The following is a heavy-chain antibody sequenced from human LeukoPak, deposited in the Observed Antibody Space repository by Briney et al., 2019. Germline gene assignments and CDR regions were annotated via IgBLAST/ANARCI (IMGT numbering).Heavy chain of an antibody. J-gene: IGHJ3*02. CDR1: KFTFSSYA. CDR3: AKVGTDAFDI. V-gene: IGHV3-23*01. Sequence: PGGSLRLSCAASKFTFSSYAMSWVRQAPGKGLEWVSAVSGSGDSTYYADSVKGRFTISRDNSKNTLYLQMNSLRAEDTAVYYCAKVGTDAFDIWGQGTMVTVSS. CDR2: VSGSGDST. D-gene: IGHD1-1*01.